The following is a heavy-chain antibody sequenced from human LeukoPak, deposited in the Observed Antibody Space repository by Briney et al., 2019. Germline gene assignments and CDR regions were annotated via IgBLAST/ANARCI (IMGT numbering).Heavy chain of an antibody. J-gene: IGHJ6*02. D-gene: IGHD5-12*01. CDR1: GYTFTSYG. Sequence: GASVKVSCKASGYTFTSYGISWVRQAPGQGLEWMGWISAYSGNTNYAQKLQGRVTMTTDTSTSTAYMELRSLRSDDTAVYYCAGARGYSGYNAPPYYYGMDVWGQGPRSPSP. CDR2: ISAYSGNT. CDR3: AGARGYSGYNAPPYYYGMDV. V-gene: IGHV1-18*01.